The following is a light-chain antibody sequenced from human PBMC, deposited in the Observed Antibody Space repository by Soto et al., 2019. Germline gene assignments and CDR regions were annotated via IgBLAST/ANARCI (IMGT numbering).Light chain of an antibody. CDR1: QTIRSN. J-gene: IGKJ2*01. CDR3: QQYNDWPPYT. Sequence: EVVMTQSPATLSVSPGERATLSCRASQTIRSNLAWYQQKPGQVPRLLMYDAFTRATGIPARFSGSGSGTEFTLTISSLQSEDFAVYYCQQYNDWPPYTFGQGPKLEIK. CDR2: DAF. V-gene: IGKV3-15*01.